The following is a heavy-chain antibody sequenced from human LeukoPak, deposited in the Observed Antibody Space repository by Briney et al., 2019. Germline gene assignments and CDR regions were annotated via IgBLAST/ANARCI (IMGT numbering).Heavy chain of an antibody. D-gene: IGHD3-22*01. V-gene: IGHV4-59*01. CDR3: ARDRGSGYLDS. CDR2: IYYSGTT. CDR1: GGSFSGYY. J-gene: IGHJ4*02. Sequence: SETLSLTCAVYGGSFSGYYWNWIRQPPGKGLEWIGYIYYSGTTNYNPSLKSRVTISVDTSKNQFSLRLSSVTAADTALYYCARDRGSGYLDSWGQGTLVTVSS.